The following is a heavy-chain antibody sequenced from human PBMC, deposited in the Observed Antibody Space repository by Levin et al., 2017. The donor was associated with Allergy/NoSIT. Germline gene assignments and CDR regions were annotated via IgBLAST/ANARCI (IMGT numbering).Heavy chain of an antibody. CDR2: IYYSGST. CDR3: ARGSSWHDY. CDR1: GGSISSYY. D-gene: IGHD6-13*01. Sequence: SETLSLTCTVSGGSISSYYWSWIRQPPGKGLEWIGYIYYSGSTNYNPSLKSRVTISVDTSKNQFSLKLSSVTAADTAVYYCARGSSWHDYWGQGTLVTVSS. V-gene: IGHV4-59*01. J-gene: IGHJ4*02.